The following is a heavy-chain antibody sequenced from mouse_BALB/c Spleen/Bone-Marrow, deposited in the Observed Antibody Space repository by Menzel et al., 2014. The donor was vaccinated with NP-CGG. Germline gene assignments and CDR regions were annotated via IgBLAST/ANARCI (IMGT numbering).Heavy chain of an antibody. CDR3: ARSPYDYAAMDY. Sequence: EVKLVESGGGLVQPGGSRKPSCAASGFTFSSFGMHWVRQAPEKGLEWVAYISSGSSTIYYADTVKGRFTISRDNPKNTLFLQMTSLRSEDTAMYYCARSPYDYAAMDYWGQGTSVTVSS. CDR1: GFTFSSFG. CDR2: ISSGSSTI. V-gene: IGHV5-17*02. J-gene: IGHJ4*01. D-gene: IGHD2-4*01.